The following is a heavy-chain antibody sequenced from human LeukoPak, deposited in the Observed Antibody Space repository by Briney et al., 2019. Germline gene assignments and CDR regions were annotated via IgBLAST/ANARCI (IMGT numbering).Heavy chain of an antibody. Sequence: PGGSLRLSCAASGFTFSSYSMNWVRQAPGKGLEWISSISSTLSYIYYADSLKGRFTISRDNAKNSLYLQMNSLRAEDTAVYYCARVSDTSGYSYGSIDYRGQGTLVTVSS. V-gene: IGHV3-21*01. CDR1: GFTFSSYS. CDR3: ARVSDTSGYSYGSIDY. D-gene: IGHD5-18*01. CDR2: ISSTLSYI. J-gene: IGHJ4*02.